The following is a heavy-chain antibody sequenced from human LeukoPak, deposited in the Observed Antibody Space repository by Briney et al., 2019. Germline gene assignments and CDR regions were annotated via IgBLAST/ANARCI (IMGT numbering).Heavy chain of an antibody. Sequence: SETLSLTCTVSGGSTSSGDYYWSWIRQPPGKGLEWIGYIYYSGSTYYNPSLKSRVTISVDMSKNQFSLKLSSVTAADTAVYYCARDKVLYGMDVWGKGTTVTVSS. CDR2: IYYSGST. J-gene: IGHJ6*04. D-gene: IGHD2-8*01. V-gene: IGHV4-30-4*01. CDR1: GGSTSSGDYY. CDR3: ARDKVLYGMDV.